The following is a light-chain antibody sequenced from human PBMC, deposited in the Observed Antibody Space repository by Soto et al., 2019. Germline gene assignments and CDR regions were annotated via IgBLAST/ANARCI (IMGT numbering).Light chain of an antibody. Sequence: DIQMTQSPSSLSASVGDRVTITWQASQDISNYLNWYQQKPGKAPKLLIYDASNLETGVPSRFSGSGSGTDFTFTISSLQPEDIATYYCQQYDNLPLYTFGQGTKLEI. CDR1: QDISNY. CDR3: QQYDNLPLYT. CDR2: DAS. V-gene: IGKV1-33*01. J-gene: IGKJ2*01.